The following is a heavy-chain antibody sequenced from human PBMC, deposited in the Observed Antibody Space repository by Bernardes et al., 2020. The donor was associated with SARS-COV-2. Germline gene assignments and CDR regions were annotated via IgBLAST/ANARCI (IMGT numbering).Heavy chain of an antibody. D-gene: IGHD6-13*01. CDR2: VYFTGNT. CDR1: GGPIGSHY. V-gene: IGHV4-59*11. Sequence: SDSLYLFCTVSGGPIGSHYWSWMRESPGKGLEWIGNVYFTGNTNHNPSLKSRVIISIDTSKNQFSLRLNSVTAADAAVYYCARDVFLVSSWDHSYYGMDVWGQGTAVTVSS. CDR3: ARDVFLVSSWDHSYYGMDV. J-gene: IGHJ6*02.